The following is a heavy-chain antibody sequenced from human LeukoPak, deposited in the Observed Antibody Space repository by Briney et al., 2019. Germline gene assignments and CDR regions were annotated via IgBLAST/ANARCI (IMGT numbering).Heavy chain of an antibody. Sequence: PGGSLRLSCAASGFTFSSYEMNWVRQAPGRGLEWVSYIGNTGRTIYYTDSVKGRFTISRDNAKNSLYLQMNSLRAEDTAIYYCVRGDRYFFGFWGQGTLVTVSS. CDR2: IGNTGRTI. V-gene: IGHV3-48*03. CDR3: VRGDRYFFGF. CDR1: GFTFSSYE. J-gene: IGHJ4*02.